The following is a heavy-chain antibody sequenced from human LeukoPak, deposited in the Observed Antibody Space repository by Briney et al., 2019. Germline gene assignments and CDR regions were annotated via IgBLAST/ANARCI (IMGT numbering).Heavy chain of an antibody. CDR2: IYYRGTT. J-gene: IGHJ4*02. D-gene: IGHD3-9*01. Sequence: SGAPSPPRTVSWGPLHSGGEAWGWVRPPPGKGLGGIGYIYYRGTTNHNPPLKSRATISVYTSKKQFSLKLSFVTAADTAVYYCARGHFDILTGYYIEYWGQGTLVTVSS. CDR3: ARGHFDILTGYYIEY. V-gene: IGHV4-61*08. CDR1: WGPLHSGGEA.